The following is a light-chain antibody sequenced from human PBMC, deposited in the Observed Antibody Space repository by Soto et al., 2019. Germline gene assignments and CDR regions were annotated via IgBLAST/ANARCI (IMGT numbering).Light chain of an antibody. V-gene: IGKV1-5*01. Sequence: DLQMTQSTSPLSASVVARVPITFRASQGISGWLAWYQQKAGKAPKLLIFDASSLKSGVPSRFSGSGSGTEFTLTISSLQPDDFATYYCQQYDSCSVWTLGQGTNVDIK. J-gene: IGKJ1*01. CDR2: DAS. CDR3: QQYDSCSVWT. CDR1: QGISGW.